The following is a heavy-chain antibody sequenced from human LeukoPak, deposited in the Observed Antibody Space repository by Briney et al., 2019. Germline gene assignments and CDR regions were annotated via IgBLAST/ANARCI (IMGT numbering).Heavy chain of an antibody. J-gene: IGHJ4*02. CDR1: GLTFSNYA. Sequence: GGSLRLSCAASGLTFSNYAMTWVRQAPGKGLEWVSAISTNGDRTYYADSVKGRFTVSRDNFKNTLYLQMNSLRAEDTALYYWAKKFCHRNDCWAQGPLATVSP. D-gene: IGHD3-9*01. CDR2: ISTNGDRT. V-gene: IGHV3-23*01. CDR3: AKKFCHRNDC.